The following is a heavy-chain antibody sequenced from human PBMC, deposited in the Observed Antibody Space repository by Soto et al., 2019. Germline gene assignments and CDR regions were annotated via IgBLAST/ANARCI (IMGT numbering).Heavy chain of an antibody. CDR2: IYYSGST. Sequence: SETLSLTCTVSGGSISSYYWSWIRQPPGKGLEWIGYIYYSGSTNYNPSLKSRVTISVDTSKNQFSLKLSSVTAADTAVYYCARLRNYFYYFQHWGQGTLVTVS. J-gene: IGHJ1*01. CDR3: ARLRNYFYYFQH. D-gene: IGHD1-7*01. V-gene: IGHV4-59*08. CDR1: GGSISSYY.